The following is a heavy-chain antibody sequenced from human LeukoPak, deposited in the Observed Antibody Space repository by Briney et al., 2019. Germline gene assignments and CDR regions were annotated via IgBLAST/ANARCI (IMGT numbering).Heavy chain of an antibody. CDR3: LKDEGSLIGRD. J-gene: IGHJ3*01. CDR2: INEAGNEK. CDR1: GFTFSSNW. D-gene: IGHD2/OR15-2a*01. V-gene: IGHV3-7*01. Sequence: GGSLRLSCAASGFTFSSNWMGWVRQAPGKGLEWVANINEAGNEKYYGDSVTGRFTIARDNANKLMDLQMNSLRGDDSAVYYCLKDEGSLIGRDGGQGKKVPLPS.